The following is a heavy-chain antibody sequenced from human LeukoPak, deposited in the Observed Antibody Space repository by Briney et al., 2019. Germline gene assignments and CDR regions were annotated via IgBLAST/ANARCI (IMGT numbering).Heavy chain of an antibody. CDR1: GFTFSNFA. Sequence: GGPLRLLCAASGFTFSNFAMTCVRRARGGGVEGVSSIVGNSSTYYADSLKGRFTISRDNAKNSLYLQMNSLRAEDTAVYYCARIGAGSSRDYWGQGTLVTVSS. J-gene: IGHJ4*02. D-gene: IGHD6-13*01. CDR3: ARIGAGSSRDY. V-gene: IGHV3-21*01. CDR2: IVGNSST.